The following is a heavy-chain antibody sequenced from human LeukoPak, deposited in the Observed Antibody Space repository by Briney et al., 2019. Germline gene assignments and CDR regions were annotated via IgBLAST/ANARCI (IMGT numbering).Heavy chain of an antibody. J-gene: IGHJ4*02. CDR1: GFTFSDYY. CDR3: ARDDYSGNQLDY. D-gene: IGHD6-13*01. V-gene: IGHV3-11*04. CDR2: ISGSRNAI. Sequence: GGSLRLSCAVSGFTFSDYYMSWIRQAPGEGLEWVSYISGSRNAIYYTDSVKGRFTISRDNAKNSLNLQMNNLRAEDTAVYYCARDDYSGNQLDYWGQGTLVSVSS.